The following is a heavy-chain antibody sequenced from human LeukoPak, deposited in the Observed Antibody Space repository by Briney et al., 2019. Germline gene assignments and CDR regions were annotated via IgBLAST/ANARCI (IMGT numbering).Heavy chain of an antibody. J-gene: IGHJ4*02. CDR1: GFTFSSYA. D-gene: IGHD3-22*01. V-gene: IGHV3-23*01. CDR2: ISGSGGST. Sequence: GGSLRLSCAASGFTFSSYAMSWVRQAPGKGLEWVSAISGSGGSTYYADSVKGRFTISRDNSKNTLYLQMNSLRAEDTAVYYCARDDPYYYDSSGYCDYWGQGTLVTVSS. CDR3: ARDDPYYYDSSGYCDY.